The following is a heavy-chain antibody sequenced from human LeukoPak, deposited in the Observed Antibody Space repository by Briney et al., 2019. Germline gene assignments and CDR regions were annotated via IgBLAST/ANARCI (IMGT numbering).Heavy chain of an antibody. CDR3: ARDSATVTTSGALDI. V-gene: IGHV1-2*02. D-gene: IGHD4-17*01. Sequence: ASVKVSCKASGYTFTGYYMHWVRQAPGQGLEWMGWINPNSGGTNYAQKFQGRVTMTRDTSISTAYMELSRLRSDDTAVYYCARDSATVTTSGALDIWGQGTMVTVSS. CDR2: INPNSGGT. J-gene: IGHJ3*02. CDR1: GYTFTGYY.